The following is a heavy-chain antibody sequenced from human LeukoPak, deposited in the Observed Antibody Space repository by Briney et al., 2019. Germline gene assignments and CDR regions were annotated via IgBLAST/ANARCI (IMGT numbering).Heavy chain of an antibody. CDR1: GFNFSAYG. D-gene: IGHD3-22*01. V-gene: IGHV3-30*02. CDR2: IRFDGSNQ. Sequence: QPGGSLRLSCAASGFNFSAYGIHWVRQAPGKGLEWVTFIRFDGSNQYYADSVKGRFTISRDNAKNSLYLQMNSLRAEDTAVYYCARGPAASGYYDSRGRNGYFDYWGQGTLVTVSS. CDR3: ARGPAASGYYDSRGRNGYFDY. J-gene: IGHJ4*02.